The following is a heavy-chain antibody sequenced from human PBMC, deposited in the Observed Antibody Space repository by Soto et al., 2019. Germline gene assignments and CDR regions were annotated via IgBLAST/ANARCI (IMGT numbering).Heavy chain of an antibody. CDR1: GYTFTGYY. J-gene: IGHJ6*03. CDR3: ARIVVVVAATYYYYYMDV. V-gene: IGHV1-2*04. D-gene: IGHD2-15*01. Sequence: ASVKVSCKASGYTFTGYYMHWVRQAPGQGLEWMGWINPNSGGTNYAQKFQGWVTMTRDTSISTAYMELSRLSSVTAADTAVYYCARIVVVVAATYYYYYMDVWGKGTTVTVSS. CDR2: INPNSGGT.